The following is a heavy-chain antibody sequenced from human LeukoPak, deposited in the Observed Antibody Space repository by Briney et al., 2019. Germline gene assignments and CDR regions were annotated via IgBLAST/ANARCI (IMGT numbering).Heavy chain of an antibody. D-gene: IGHD6-13*01. CDR2: INHSGST. J-gene: IGHJ4*02. CDR1: GGSFSGYY. V-gene: IGHV4-34*01. CDR3: ARAAAGVFDY. Sequence: PSETLSLTCAVYGGSFSGYYWSWIRQPPGKGLEWIGEINHSGSTNYNPSLKSRVTISVDTSKNQFSLQLNSVTPEDTAVYYCARAAAGVFDYWGQGTLVTVSS.